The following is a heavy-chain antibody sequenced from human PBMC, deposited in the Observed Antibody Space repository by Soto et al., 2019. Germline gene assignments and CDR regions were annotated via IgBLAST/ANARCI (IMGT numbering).Heavy chain of an antibody. Sequence: GGSLRLSCAASGFSFSDYAMSWVRQAPGKGLEWVSVISESGGSTHYADSVRGRFTVSRDNSKNSLSLRMNSLRDEDTAVYFCAKRSPYSSGWYSPIFDYWGQGAMVTVS. CDR3: AKRSPYSSGWYSPIFDY. CDR1: GFSFSDYA. J-gene: IGHJ4*02. D-gene: IGHD6-13*01. CDR2: ISESGGST. V-gene: IGHV3-23*01.